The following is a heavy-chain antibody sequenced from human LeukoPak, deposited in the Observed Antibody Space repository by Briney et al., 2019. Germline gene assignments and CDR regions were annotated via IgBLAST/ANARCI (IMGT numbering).Heavy chain of an antibody. Sequence: PGGSLRLSCAASGFTFSDYYMSWIRQAPGKGLEWVSYISSSGSTIYYGDSVKGRFTISRDNAKNSLYLQMNSLRAEDTAVYYCARVSNDSSGRNHEGVDYWGQGTLVTVSS. J-gene: IGHJ4*02. V-gene: IGHV3-11*01. CDR3: ARVSNDSSGRNHEGVDY. D-gene: IGHD3-22*01. CDR1: GFTFSDYY. CDR2: ISSSGSTI.